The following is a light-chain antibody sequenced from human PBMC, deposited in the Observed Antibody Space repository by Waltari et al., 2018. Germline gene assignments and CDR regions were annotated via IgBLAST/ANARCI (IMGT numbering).Light chain of an antibody. CDR1: SSDVGSYNL. CDR2: EVS. V-gene: IGLV2-23*02. J-gene: IGLJ3*02. CDR3: CSYAGSSWV. Sequence: QSALTQPASVSGSPGQSITISCTGTSSDVGSYNLVSWYQQHPGKAPKLMIYEVSQRPSGVSNRFSGSKSGNTASLTISGRQAEDEADYYCCSYAGSSWVFGGGTKLTVL.